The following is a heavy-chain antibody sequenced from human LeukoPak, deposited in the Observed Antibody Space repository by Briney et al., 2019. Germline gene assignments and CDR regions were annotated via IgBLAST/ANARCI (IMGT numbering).Heavy chain of an antibody. CDR1: GFTFSSYS. CDR3: ARGVIYFDY. Sequence: GGSLRLSCAASGFTFSSYSMNWFRQAPGKGLEWVSYISSSSSSIYYADSVRGRLTISRDNTKNSLYLQMTSLRDEDTAVYYCARGVIYFDYWGQGTLVTVSS. CDR2: ISSSSSSI. V-gene: IGHV3-48*02. J-gene: IGHJ4*02. D-gene: IGHD2/OR15-2a*01.